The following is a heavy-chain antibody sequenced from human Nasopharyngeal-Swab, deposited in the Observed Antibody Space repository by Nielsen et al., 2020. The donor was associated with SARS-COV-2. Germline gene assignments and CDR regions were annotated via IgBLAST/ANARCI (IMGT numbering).Heavy chain of an antibody. CDR2: IYHSGST. CDR3: ATVTTKTDFDY. CDR1: GFSINSGYS. D-gene: IGHD4-11*01. Sequence: SETLSLTRTVSGFSINSGYSWDWIRQPPGKGLEWIGCIYHSGSTYYKPSLKSRLTMSMDPSKNQLSLKLSSVTAADTAVYFCATVTTKTDFDYWGQGILVTVSS. J-gene: IGHJ4*02. V-gene: IGHV4-38-2*02.